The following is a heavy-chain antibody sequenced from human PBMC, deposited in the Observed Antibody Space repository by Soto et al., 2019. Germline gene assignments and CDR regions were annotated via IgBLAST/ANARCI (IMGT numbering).Heavy chain of an antibody. V-gene: IGHV4-39*01. J-gene: IGHJ5*02. CDR2: IYYSERTSYNSGST. CDR3: ARHTRNQFDP. Sequence: QLQLQESGPGLVKPSETLSLTCTVSGDSMTSSSYYWGWIRQPPGKGLEWIGSIYYSERTSYNSGSTYYSPSLKSRVTISGDTSKSQFSLKLSYVTAADTAVYYCARHTRNQFDPWGQGTLVTVSS. CDR1: GDSMTSSSYY.